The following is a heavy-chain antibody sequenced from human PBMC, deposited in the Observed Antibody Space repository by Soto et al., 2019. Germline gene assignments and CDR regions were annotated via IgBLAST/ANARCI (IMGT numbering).Heavy chain of an antibody. Sequence: PSETLSLTCTVSGGSIISSSYYWGWIRQPPGKGLEWIGSIYYSGSTYYNPSLKSRVTISVDTSKNQFSLKLSSVTAADTAVYYCARQADIAAAGEDTDNWFDPWGQGTLVTVSS. J-gene: IGHJ5*02. D-gene: IGHD6-13*01. V-gene: IGHV4-39*01. CDR3: ARQADIAAAGEDTDNWFDP. CDR1: GGSIISSSYY. CDR2: IYYSGST.